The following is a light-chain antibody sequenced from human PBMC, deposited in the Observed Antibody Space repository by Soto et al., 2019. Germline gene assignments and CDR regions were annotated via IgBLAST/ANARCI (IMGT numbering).Light chain of an antibody. V-gene: IGLV2-14*01. CDR1: SSDVGGYNY. J-gene: IGLJ3*02. CDR3: SSYTTSYTQV. Sequence: QSALTQPASVSGSPGQSITISCTGTSSDVGGYNYVSWYQHHPGKAPKLMIYEVSNRPSGVSNRFSGSKSGNTASLSISGLQAEDEADYYCSSYTTSYTQVFGGGTKVT. CDR2: EVS.